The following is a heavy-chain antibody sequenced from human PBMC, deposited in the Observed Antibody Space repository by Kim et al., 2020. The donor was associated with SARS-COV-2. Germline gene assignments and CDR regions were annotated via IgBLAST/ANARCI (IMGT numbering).Heavy chain of an antibody. Sequence: GGSLRLSCAASGVTFNTFTMSWVRQAPGKGLQWVSTIVASGAAASYAGSVRGRFTISRDNSNKTLLLQMHSLGTDDPAIYYCAEGHRIHDYWGRGTVVT. CDR3: AEGHRIHDY. V-gene: IGHV3-23*01. CDR2: IVASGAAA. D-gene: IGHD2-15*01. CDR1: GVTFNTFT. J-gene: IGHJ4*02.